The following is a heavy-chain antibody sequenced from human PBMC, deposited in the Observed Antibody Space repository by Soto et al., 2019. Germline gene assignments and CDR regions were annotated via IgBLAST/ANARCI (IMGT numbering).Heavy chain of an antibody. CDR3: AVTIIAAVGTGYYYGMDV. Sequence: GASVKVSCKASGFTFTSSAVQWVRQARGQSLERIGWIVVGSGDTNSAQTFQERVTITRDMSTSTAYIELSSLRFEDTAVYYCAVTIIAAVGTGYYYGMDVWGQGTTVTVSS. J-gene: IGHJ6*02. V-gene: IGHV1-58*01. CDR1: GFTFTSSA. D-gene: IGHD6-13*01. CDR2: IVVGSGDT.